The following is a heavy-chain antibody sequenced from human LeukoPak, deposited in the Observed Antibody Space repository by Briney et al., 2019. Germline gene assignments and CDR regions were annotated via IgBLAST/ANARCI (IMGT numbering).Heavy chain of an antibody. V-gene: IGHV3-7*01. D-gene: IGHD3-22*01. Sequence: GGSLRLSCAASGFTFSSYWMSWVRQAPGEGLEWVANIKQDGSEKYYVDSVKGRFTISRDNAKNSLYLQMNSLRAEDTAVYYCAREKYYYDSNGYREARDFDYWGQGTLVTVSS. CDR2: IKQDGSEK. J-gene: IGHJ4*02. CDR3: AREKYYYDSNGYREARDFDY. CDR1: GFTFSSYW.